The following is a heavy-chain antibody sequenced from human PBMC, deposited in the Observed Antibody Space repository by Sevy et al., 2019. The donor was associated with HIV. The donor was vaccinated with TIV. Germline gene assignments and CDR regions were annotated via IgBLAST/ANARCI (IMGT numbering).Heavy chain of an antibody. CDR1: GFTFSSYA. J-gene: IGHJ4*02. V-gene: IGHV3-30-3*01. D-gene: IGHD6-19*01. CDR3: ARDPLSRLIAVAGTGPLDY. Sequence: GGSLRLSCAASGFTFSSYAMHWVRQAPGKGLEWVAVISYDGSNKYYADSVKGRFTISRDNSKNTLYLQMNSLRAEDRSVDYCARDPLSRLIAVAGTGPLDYWGQGTLVTVSS. CDR2: ISYDGSNK.